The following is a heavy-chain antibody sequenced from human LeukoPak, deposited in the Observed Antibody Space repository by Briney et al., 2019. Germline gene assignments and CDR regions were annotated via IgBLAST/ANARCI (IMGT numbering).Heavy chain of an antibody. J-gene: IGHJ4*02. V-gene: IGHV3-7*01. D-gene: IGHD6-19*01. CDR1: GFTFTNYW. CDR3: ARGRYSSGWILDY. CDR2: IEKDGSDK. Sequence: GGSLRLSCAASGFTFTNYWMNWVRQAPGKGLEWVANIEKDGSDKYYVDSVKGRFTISRDNARNSLFLQMNTLRAEDTAVYYCARGRYSSGWILDYWGQGTLVTVSS.